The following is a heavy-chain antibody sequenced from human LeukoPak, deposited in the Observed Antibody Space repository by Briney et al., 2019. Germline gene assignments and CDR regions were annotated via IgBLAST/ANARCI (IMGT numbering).Heavy chain of an antibody. CDR1: GGSISSNIYY. J-gene: IGHJ4*02. D-gene: IGHD3-3*01. CDR2: IYYGGYT. Sequence: SETLSLTCTVSGGSISSNIYYWGWLRQPPGKGLEWIGSIYYGGYTYYNPSLKSRVTISVDTSKNQFSLKLSSVTAADTAIYYCQSRFLEWLLDYWGQGTLVTVSS. CDR3: QSRFLEWLLDY. V-gene: IGHV4-39*01.